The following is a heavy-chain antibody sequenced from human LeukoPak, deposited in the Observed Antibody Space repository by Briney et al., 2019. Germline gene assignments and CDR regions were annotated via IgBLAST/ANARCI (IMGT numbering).Heavy chain of an antibody. Sequence: GGSLRLSCAASGFTFNTYAMSWFRQAPGPGLEWVSSISGSGGSTYYADSVKGRFTISRDNSKNTLYLQMDSLRAEDTAVYYCAKAVGSSSSMALDNWGQGTLVTVSS. D-gene: IGHD6-6*01. V-gene: IGHV3-23*01. CDR1: GFTFNTYA. J-gene: IGHJ4*02. CDR3: AKAVGSSSSMALDN. CDR2: ISGSGGST.